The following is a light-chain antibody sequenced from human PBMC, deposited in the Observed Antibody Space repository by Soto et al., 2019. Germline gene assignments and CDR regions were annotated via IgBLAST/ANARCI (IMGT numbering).Light chain of an antibody. J-gene: IGKJ3*01. CDR2: AAS. CDR3: QQYHSLPFT. V-gene: IGKV1-16*02. CDR1: QAISNY. Sequence: DIQMTQSPSSLSASVGDRVTINCRASQAISNYVAWFQQRPGEAPKSLMFAASTLQSGVPSKFIGSGSQTDFTLTITNLQPEDFATYFCQQYHSLPFTFGPGTTVHFK.